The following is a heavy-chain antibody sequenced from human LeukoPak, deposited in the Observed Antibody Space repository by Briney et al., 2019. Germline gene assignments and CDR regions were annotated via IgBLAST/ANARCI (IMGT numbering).Heavy chain of an antibody. CDR1: RGSFSGYY. V-gene: IGHV4-34*01. CDR3: ARVPRPQGYYYMDV. D-gene: IGHD1-1*01. Sequence: SETLSLSCAVYRGSFSGYYWSWIRQPPGKGLEWIGEINHSGSTNYNPSLKSRVTISVDTSKNQFSLKLSSVTAADTAVYYCARVPRPQGYYYMDVWGKGTTVTVSS. CDR2: INHSGST. J-gene: IGHJ6*03.